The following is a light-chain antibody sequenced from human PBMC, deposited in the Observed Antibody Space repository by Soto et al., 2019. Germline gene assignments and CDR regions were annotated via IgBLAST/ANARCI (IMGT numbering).Light chain of an antibody. CDR2: DTS. V-gene: IGKV3-15*01. CDR1: QGIGAT. J-gene: IGKJ4*01. Sequence: EIVMTQSPATLSVSPGAGATLSCRARQGIGATLAWYQQKPGQTPRLLIYDTSIRATGVPARFSGSRSGAEFTLTISSLQSEDFAVYYCQHYVNGPLTFGGGTKVESK. CDR3: QHYVNGPLT.